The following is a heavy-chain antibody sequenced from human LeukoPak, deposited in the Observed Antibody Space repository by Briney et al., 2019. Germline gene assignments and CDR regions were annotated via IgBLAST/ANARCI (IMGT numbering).Heavy chain of an antibody. V-gene: IGHV4-59*01. Sequence: SETLSLTCTVSGGSISSYYWSWIRQPPGKGLEWIGYIYYSGSTNYNPSLKSRVTISVDTSKNQFSLKLSSVTAADTAVYYCASLAVAGLSEGYWGQGTLVIVSS. D-gene: IGHD6-19*01. J-gene: IGHJ4*02. CDR1: GGSISSYY. CDR2: IYYSGST. CDR3: ASLAVAGLSEGY.